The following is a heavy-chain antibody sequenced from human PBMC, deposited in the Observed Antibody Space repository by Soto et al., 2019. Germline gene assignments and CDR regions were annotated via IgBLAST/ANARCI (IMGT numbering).Heavy chain of an antibody. V-gene: IGHV4-38-2*01. J-gene: IGHJ5*02. CDR1: GYSISSGYY. D-gene: IGHD3-22*01. Sequence: QVQLQESGPGLVKASETLSLTCAVSGYSISSGYYWGWLRPPPGKGLEWIGIIYHGGSTYYNPSRQSRATLSIDMTNIHVSLLLNSVTAADTAVYCCARVGPWVPYYYDSSPYTFENWFDPWGQGTLVTVSS. CDR3: ARVGPWVPYYYDSSPYTFENWFDP. CDR2: IYHGGST.